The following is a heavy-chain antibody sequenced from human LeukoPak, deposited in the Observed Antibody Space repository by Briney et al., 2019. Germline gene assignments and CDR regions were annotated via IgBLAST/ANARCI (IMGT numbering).Heavy chain of an antibody. Sequence: SETLSLTCTVSGGSISTYYWSWIRQPPGKGLEWIGYISYTVTSNYNPSLKSRVIISVDTSKNQFSLKLSSVTAADTAVYYCARGRYSSSSYWFDPWGQGTLVTVSS. CDR2: ISYTVTS. J-gene: IGHJ5*02. V-gene: IGHV4-59*01. CDR3: ARGRYSSSSYWFDP. D-gene: IGHD6-13*01. CDR1: GGSISTYY.